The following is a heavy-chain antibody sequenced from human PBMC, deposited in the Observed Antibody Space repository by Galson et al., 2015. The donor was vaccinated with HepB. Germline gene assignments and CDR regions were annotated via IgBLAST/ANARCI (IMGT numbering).Heavy chain of an antibody. Sequence: SLRLSCAASGFTFDDYTMHWVRQAPGKGLEWVSLISWDGGSTYYADSVKGRLTISRDNSKNSLYLQMNSLRTEDTALYYCAKDMSPLDNSSGYSDYWGQGTLVTVSS. CDR1: GFTFDDYT. J-gene: IGHJ4*02. CDR2: ISWDGGST. V-gene: IGHV3-43*01. CDR3: AKDMSPLDNSSGYSDY. D-gene: IGHD3-22*01.